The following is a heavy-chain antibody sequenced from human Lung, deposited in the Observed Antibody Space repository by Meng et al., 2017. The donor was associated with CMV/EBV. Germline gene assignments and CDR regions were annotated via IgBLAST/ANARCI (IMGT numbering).Heavy chain of an antibody. CDR1: GFSFSDYY. J-gene: IGHJ4*02. CDR3: ARDRGGNHYFDY. V-gene: IGHV3-11*01. Sequence: GGSXRLXCEGSGFSFSDYYMIWIRQAPGKGLEWLAYISSSGNSIYYTDSVEGRFTISRDNARNSLYLQMNSLRVDDTAVYYCARDRGGNHYFDYWGQGTXVTVAS. CDR2: ISSSGNSI. D-gene: IGHD4-23*01.